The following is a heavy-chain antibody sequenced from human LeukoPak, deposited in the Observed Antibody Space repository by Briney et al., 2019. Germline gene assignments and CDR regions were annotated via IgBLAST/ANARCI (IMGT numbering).Heavy chain of an antibody. CDR2: ISAYNGNT. CDR1: GYTFTSYG. J-gene: IGHJ6*02. Sequence: ASVKVSCKASGYTFTSYGISWVRQAPGQGLEWMGWISAYNGNTNYAQKLQGRVTMTTDTSTSTAYMELRSLRSDDTAVYYCARDSPPRYCSSTSCYNYYYYGTDVWGQGTTVTVSS. CDR3: ARDSPPRYCSSTSCYNYYYYGTDV. D-gene: IGHD2-2*02. V-gene: IGHV1-18*01.